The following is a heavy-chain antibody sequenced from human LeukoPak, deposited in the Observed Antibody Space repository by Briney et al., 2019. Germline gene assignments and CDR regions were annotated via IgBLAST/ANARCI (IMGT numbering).Heavy chain of an antibody. D-gene: IGHD2-21*02. CDR3: VRGGHKLETETSRYFYGLDV. Sequence: GGSLRLSCAASGITLSDYWMFWFRQGPGKGLVHVSRIESDGTRTVYADSVKGRFTISRDNAKNTMYLQMNSLRAEDTAVYYCVRGGHKLETETSRYFYGLDVWGQGTTVTVSS. J-gene: IGHJ6*02. CDR1: GITLSDYW. V-gene: IGHV3-74*03. CDR2: IESDGTRT.